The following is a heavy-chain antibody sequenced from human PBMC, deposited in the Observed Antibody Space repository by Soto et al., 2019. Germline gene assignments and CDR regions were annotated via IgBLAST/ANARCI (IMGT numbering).Heavy chain of an antibody. V-gene: IGHV1-46*01. CDR3: ARSSGGNFGIIIEGSNWFDP. J-gene: IGHJ5*02. CDR1: GDTFTSYY. D-gene: IGHD3-3*01. Sequence: ASVKVSCRAPGDTFTSYYLNWVRQAPGQGLEWMGVINPHGGSTKYAQKFQGRITMTRDTARSTVYMELSSLRSDDTAIYYCARSSGGNFGIIIEGSNWFDPWGQGTLVTVSS. CDR2: INPHGGST.